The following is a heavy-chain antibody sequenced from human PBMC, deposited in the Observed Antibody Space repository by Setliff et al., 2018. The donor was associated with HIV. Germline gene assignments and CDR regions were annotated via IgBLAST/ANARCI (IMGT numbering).Heavy chain of an antibody. Sequence: GGSLRLSCVASGFTFSSYAMHWVRQAPGKGLEWVAVTSFDEGIKFYADSVKGRFTISRDNAKSSLYLQMNSLRAEDTATYYCARGGPYSSSSDTYDFWGQGTLVTVSS. CDR2: TSFDEGIK. CDR1: GFTFSSYA. CDR3: ARGGPYSSSSDTYDF. D-gene: IGHD6-6*01. J-gene: IGHJ4*02. V-gene: IGHV3-30*04.